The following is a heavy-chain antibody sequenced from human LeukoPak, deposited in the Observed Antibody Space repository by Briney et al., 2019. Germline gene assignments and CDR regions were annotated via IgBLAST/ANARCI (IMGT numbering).Heavy chain of an antibody. V-gene: IGHV1-69*04. CDR2: IIPILGIA. CDR3: ARPTREGIGSLGY. J-gene: IGHJ4*02. Sequence: ASVKVSCKASGGTFSSYAISWVRQAPGQGLEWMGRIIPILGIANYAQKFQGRVTITADKSTSTAYMELSSLRSEDTAVYYCARPTREGIGSLGYWGQGTLVTVSS. D-gene: IGHD1-26*01. CDR1: GGTFSSYA.